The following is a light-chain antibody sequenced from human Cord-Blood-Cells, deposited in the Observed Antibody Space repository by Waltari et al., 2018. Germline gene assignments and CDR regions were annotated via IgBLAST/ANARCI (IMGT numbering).Light chain of an antibody. J-gene: IGKJ4*01. Sequence: PGERATLSCRASQSVSSNLAWYQQKPGQAPRLLIYGASTRATGIPARFSGSGSGTEFTLTISSLQSEDFAVYYCQQYNNWPLTFGGGTKVEIK. CDR1: QSVSSN. CDR2: GAS. CDR3: QQYNNWPLT. V-gene: IGKV3-15*01.